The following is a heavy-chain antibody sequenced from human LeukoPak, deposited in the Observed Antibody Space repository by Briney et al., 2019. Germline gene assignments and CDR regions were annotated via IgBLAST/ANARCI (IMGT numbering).Heavy chain of an antibody. D-gene: IGHD3-10*01. CDR1: GYSFTSYW. J-gene: IGHJ6*02. Sequence: GKSLKISCKGSGYSFTSYWIGWVRQMPGKGLEWMGIIYPGDSDTRYSPSFQGQVTISVDKSISTAYLQWSSLKASDTAIYYCARLWFGDLEYFYGMDVWGQGTTVTVSS. V-gene: IGHV5-51*01. CDR3: ARLWFGDLEYFYGMDV. CDR2: IYPGDSDT.